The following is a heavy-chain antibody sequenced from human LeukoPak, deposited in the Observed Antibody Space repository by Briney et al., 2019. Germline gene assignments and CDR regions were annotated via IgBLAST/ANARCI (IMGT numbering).Heavy chain of an antibody. CDR1: RYTFTGYY. CDR2: INPNSGGT. CDR3: AVGFAGSWYVAFDI. Sequence: ASVKVSCKASRYTFTGYYMHWVRQAPGQGLEWMGWINPNSGGTNYAQRFQGRVTMTRDTSISTAYMELSRLRSDDTAVYYCAVGFAGSWYVAFDIWGQGTMVTVSS. D-gene: IGHD6-13*01. V-gene: IGHV1-2*02. J-gene: IGHJ3*02.